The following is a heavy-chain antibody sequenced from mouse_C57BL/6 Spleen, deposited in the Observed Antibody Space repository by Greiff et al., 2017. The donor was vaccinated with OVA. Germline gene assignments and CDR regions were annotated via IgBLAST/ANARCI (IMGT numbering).Heavy chain of an antibody. D-gene: IGHD1-1*01. Sequence: QVQLQQPGAELVMPGASVKLSCKASGYTFTSYWMHWVKQRPGQGLEWIGEIDPSDSYTNYNQKFKGKSTLTVDKSSSTAYMQLSSLTSEDSAVYYCAIWSSYGSYWYFDVWGTGTTVTVSS. CDR1: GYTFTSYW. J-gene: IGHJ1*03. CDR3: AIWSSYGSYWYFDV. V-gene: IGHV1-69*01. CDR2: IDPSDSYT.